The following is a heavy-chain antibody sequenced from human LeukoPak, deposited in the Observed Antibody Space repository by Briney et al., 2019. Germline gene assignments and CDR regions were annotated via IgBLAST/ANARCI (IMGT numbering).Heavy chain of an antibody. CDR2: MNPNSGDR. CDR3: ARVRGGAFDI. V-gene: IGHV1-8*01. CDR1: GYTFMTYD. D-gene: IGHD3-16*01. Sequence: VKVSCKASGYTFMTYDINWVRQATGQGLEWTGLMNPNSGDRSYALKFQGRVTMTRDTSINTAYLELTSLKSDDTAIYFCARVRGGAFDIWGQGTVVTVSS. J-gene: IGHJ3*02.